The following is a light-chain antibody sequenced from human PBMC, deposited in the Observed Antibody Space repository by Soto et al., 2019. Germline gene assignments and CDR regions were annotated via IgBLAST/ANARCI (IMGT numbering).Light chain of an antibody. J-gene: IGKJ4*01. Sequence: GDRATISCRASQCIGSALAWYQQKPGKAPKVLIYDASSLKSGVPSRFSGSGSGTDFTLTISSLQPEDFATYYCQQFNSFPLTFGGGTKVDIK. V-gene: IGKV1-13*02. CDR1: QCIGSA. CDR2: DAS. CDR3: QQFNSFPLT.